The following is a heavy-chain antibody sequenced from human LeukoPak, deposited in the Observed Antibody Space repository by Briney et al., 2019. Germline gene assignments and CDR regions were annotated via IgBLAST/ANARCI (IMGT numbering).Heavy chain of an antibody. D-gene: IGHD3-9*01. Sequence: ASVKVSCKASGYTFDYYGISWVRQAPGQGLEWMGWVSSYNGDTNYAQKFHGRVTMSTDTSTRTAYMELRSMTLGDTAIYYCAKDWHILTGRNCFDPWGQGTLVTVSS. CDR2: VSSYNGDT. CDR3: AKDWHILTGRNCFDP. J-gene: IGHJ5*01. V-gene: IGHV1-18*01. CDR1: GYTFDYYG.